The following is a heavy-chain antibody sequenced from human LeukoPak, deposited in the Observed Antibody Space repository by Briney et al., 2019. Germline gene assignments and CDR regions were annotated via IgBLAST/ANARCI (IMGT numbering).Heavy chain of an antibody. CDR2: IWYDGTHK. D-gene: IGHD5-24*01. J-gene: IGHJ4*02. CDR1: GFTFSSCG. CDR3: VKDRGDGYRGFDY. V-gene: IGHV3-33*06. Sequence: PGGSLRLSCAASGFTFSSCGFHWVRQAPGKGLEWVAVIWYDGTHKYYADSVKGRLTISRDNSKNTVYLQMNSLRAEDTAVYYCVKDRGDGYRGFDYLGQGTLVTVSS.